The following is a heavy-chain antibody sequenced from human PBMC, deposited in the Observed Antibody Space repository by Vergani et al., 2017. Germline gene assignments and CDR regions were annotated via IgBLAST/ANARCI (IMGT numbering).Heavy chain of an antibody. D-gene: IGHD2-2*01. V-gene: IGHV3-11*05. CDR3: ATSFLIPAAPYYYYGMDV. CDR1: GFTFSDYY. J-gene: IGHJ6*02. CDR2: ISSSSSYT. Sequence: QVQLVESGGGLVKPGGSLRLSCAASGFTFSDYYMSWIRQAPGQGLEWVSYISSSSSYTNYADSVKGRFTISRDNAKNSLYLQMNSLRAEDTAVYYCATSFLIPAAPYYYYGMDVWGQGTTVTVSS.